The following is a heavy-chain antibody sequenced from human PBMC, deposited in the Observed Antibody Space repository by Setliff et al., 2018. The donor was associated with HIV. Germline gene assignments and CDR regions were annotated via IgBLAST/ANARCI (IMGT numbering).Heavy chain of an antibody. CDR3: ARLSHYYGTTEYTFDF. CDR1: GYSIVKGYY. J-gene: IGHJ4*02. V-gene: IGHV4-38-2*01. CDR2: VYRSGTT. D-gene: IGHD3-10*01. Sequence: ETLSLTCAVSGYSIVKGYYWGWIRQPPGKGLEWIGSVYRSGTTDFNPSLERRVTMSVDTSKNRFSLTLNSVTAADTAIYYCARLSHYYGTTEYTFDFWGQGTLVTVSS.